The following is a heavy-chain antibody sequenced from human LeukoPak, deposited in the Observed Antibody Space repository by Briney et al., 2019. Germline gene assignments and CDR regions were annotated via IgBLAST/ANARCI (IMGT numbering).Heavy chain of an antibody. Sequence: SETLSLTCAVYGGSFSGYYWSWIRQPPGKGLEWIGEINHSGSTNYNPSLKSRVTISVDTSKNQFSLKLSSVTAADTAVYYCARHGGIAAAGAPWTGMDVWGQGTTVTVSS. J-gene: IGHJ6*02. CDR3: ARHGGIAAAGAPWTGMDV. V-gene: IGHV4-34*01. CDR1: GGSFSGYY. CDR2: INHSGST. D-gene: IGHD6-13*01.